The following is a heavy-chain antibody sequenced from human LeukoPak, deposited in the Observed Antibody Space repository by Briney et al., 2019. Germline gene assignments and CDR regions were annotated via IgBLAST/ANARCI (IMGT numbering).Heavy chain of an antibody. J-gene: IGHJ4*02. CDR1: GYSISTYYY. V-gene: IGHV4-38-2*02. D-gene: IGHD3-10*01. Sequence: SETLPLTCTVSGYSISTYYYWGWIRQPPGKGLEWIGSIYHSGSTFYNPSLKSRVTISVDTTKNQFSLKLSSVTAADTAVYYCARYVNYGSDRYFDNWGQGTLITVSS. CDR3: ARYVNYGSDRYFDN. CDR2: IYHSGST.